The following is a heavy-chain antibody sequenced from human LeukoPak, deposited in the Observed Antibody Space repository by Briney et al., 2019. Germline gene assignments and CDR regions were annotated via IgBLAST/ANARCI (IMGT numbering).Heavy chain of an antibody. Sequence: GGSLRLSCAASGFTFSNYEMNWVRHAPGEGLEWVSYISGSGHTIYYADSVKGRFTISRDNARNSLYLQMNSLRAEDTATYYCASSRDGYNLLYYWGQGTLVTVSS. CDR1: GFTFSNYE. CDR2: ISGSGHTI. V-gene: IGHV3-48*03. D-gene: IGHD5-24*01. J-gene: IGHJ4*02. CDR3: ASSRDGYNLLYY.